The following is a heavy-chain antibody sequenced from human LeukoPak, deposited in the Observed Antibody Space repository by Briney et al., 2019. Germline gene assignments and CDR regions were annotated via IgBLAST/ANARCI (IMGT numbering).Heavy chain of an antibody. V-gene: IGHV3-23*01. J-gene: IGHJ4*02. D-gene: IGHD6-13*01. CDR1: GFTFSSYA. Sequence: PGGSLRLSCAASGFTFSSYAMSWVRQAPGEGLEWVSGISGDGGSTYYADSVKGRFTISRGSSENALYLQMNSLRAEDTAVYYCAKTSKYSTTWYDYWGQGTLVTVSS. CDR3: AKTSKYSTTWYDY. CDR2: ISGDGGST.